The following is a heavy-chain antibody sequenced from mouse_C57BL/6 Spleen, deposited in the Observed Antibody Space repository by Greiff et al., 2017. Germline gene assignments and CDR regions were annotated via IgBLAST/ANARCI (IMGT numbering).Heavy chain of an antibody. J-gene: IGHJ2*01. V-gene: IGHV5-16*01. CDR3: ARVYDGYYGGYFDY. CDR1: GFTFSDYY. CDR2: INYDGSST. Sequence: EVKLQESEGGLVQPGSSMKLSCTASGFTFSDYYMAWVRQVPEKGLEWVANINYDGSSTYYLDSLKGRFIISRDNAKNILYLQMRSVKSEDTATCYCARVYDGYYGGYFDYWGQGTTLTVSS. D-gene: IGHD2-3*01.